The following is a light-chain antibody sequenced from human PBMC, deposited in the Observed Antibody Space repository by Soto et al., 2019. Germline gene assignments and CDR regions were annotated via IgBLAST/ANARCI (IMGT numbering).Light chain of an antibody. CDR3: CSYAGSNYV. CDR1: SSDVGGYNY. CDR2: DVS. Sequence: QSALTQPRSVSGSPGQSVTISCTGTSSDVGGYNYVSWYQQHPGKAPKFMIYDVSKRPSGVPNRFSASKSGNTASLTISWLQAEDEADYYCCSYAGSNYVFGTGTKLTVL. J-gene: IGLJ1*01. V-gene: IGLV2-11*01.